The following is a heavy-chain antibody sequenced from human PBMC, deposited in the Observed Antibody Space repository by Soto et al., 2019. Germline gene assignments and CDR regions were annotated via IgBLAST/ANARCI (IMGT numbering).Heavy chain of an antibody. CDR2: IYHSGST. D-gene: IGHD6-6*01. V-gene: IGHV4-30-2*01. CDR3: ARVPVAAYNWFDP. Sequence: SETLSLTCAVSGGSISSGGYSWSWIRQPPGKGLEWIGYIYHSGSTYYNPSLKSRVTISVDRSKNQFSLKLSSVTAADTAVYYCARVPVAAYNWFDPWGQGTLVTVSS. J-gene: IGHJ5*02. CDR1: GGSISSGGYS.